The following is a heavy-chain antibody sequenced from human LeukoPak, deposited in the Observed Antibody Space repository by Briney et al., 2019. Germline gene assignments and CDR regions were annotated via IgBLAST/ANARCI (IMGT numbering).Heavy chain of an antibody. D-gene: IGHD1-26*01. Sequence: GGSLRLSCAASGFTFTNYWMTWVRQAPGKGLEWVANIKQDGSEKYYLDSVKGRFTISRDNPKNSLYLQMNSLRAEDTALYFCARGPGSYYLYGFDYWGQGTLVTVSS. CDR2: IKQDGSEK. CDR3: ARGPGSYYLYGFDY. V-gene: IGHV3-7*01. CDR1: GFTFTNYW. J-gene: IGHJ4*02.